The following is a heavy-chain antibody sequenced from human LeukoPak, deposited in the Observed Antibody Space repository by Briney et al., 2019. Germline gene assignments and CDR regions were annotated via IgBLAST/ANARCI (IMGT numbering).Heavy chain of an antibody. J-gene: IGHJ4*02. V-gene: IGHV3-30*18. Sequence: GSLRLSCAASGFTFSGHAMHWVRQAPGKGLEWVAVMSYDGSNKYYVDSVKGRFTVSRDNSKNTLYLQMNSLRAEDTAVHYCAKDIYYDSSGYRGYFDYWGQGTLVTVSS. CDR2: MSYDGSNK. D-gene: IGHD3-22*01. CDR1: GFTFSGHA. CDR3: AKDIYYDSSGYRGYFDY.